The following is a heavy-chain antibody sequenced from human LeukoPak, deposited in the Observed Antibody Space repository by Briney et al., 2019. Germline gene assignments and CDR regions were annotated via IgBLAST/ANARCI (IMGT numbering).Heavy chain of an antibody. D-gene: IGHD3-10*01. V-gene: IGHV4-39*07. CDR3: ARGGYYGSGNDFRFDP. Sequence: SETLPLTCTVSGASISGDDYYWGWIRQSPGKGLEWIASVSYSGTVYYNPSLKSRVTISVDTSKSQFSLKLSSVTAADTAIYYCARGGYYGSGNDFRFDPWGQGTLVTVSS. CDR2: VSYSGTV. CDR1: GASISGDDYY. J-gene: IGHJ5*02.